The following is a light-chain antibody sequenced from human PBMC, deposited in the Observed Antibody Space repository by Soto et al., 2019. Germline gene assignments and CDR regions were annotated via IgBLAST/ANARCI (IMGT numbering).Light chain of an antibody. CDR3: QQYNHWPRMLS. J-gene: IGKJ4*01. CDR2: DTS. V-gene: IGKV3-15*01. Sequence: EILLTQSPVTLSVSPGARATLSCRASQSLTSNLAWYQQRPGQAPRLLIYDTSTRATDVPARFSGSGSGTEFTLTIPSLQSEDFAVYYCQQYNHWPRMLSFGGGTRVEL. CDR1: QSLTSN.